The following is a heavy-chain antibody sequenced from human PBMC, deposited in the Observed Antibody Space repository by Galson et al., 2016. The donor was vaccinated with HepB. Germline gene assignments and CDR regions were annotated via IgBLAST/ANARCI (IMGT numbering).Heavy chain of an antibody. CDR2: ISAYNGNT. V-gene: IGHV1-18*01. Sequence: SVKVSCKASGYTFTSYGISWVRQAPGQGLAWMGWISAYNGNTNYAQNLQGRVTMTTDTSTSTAYMELRSLRSDDTAVYYCARVHSSGYYTSDYWGQGTLVTVSS. J-gene: IGHJ4*02. D-gene: IGHD3-22*01. CDR1: GYTFTSYG. CDR3: ARVHSSGYYTSDY.